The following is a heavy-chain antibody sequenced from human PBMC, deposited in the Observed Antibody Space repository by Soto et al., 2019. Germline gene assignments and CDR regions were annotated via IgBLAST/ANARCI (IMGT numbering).Heavy chain of an antibody. J-gene: IGHJ6*02. CDR3: ARARSSLQLSGMDV. CDR2: ISNSASTI. CDR1: GFTFSDYY. Sequence: PGGSLRLSCAASGFTFSDYYMSWIRQAPGKGLEWVSFISNSASTIYYADSVKGRFTISRDNAKNSLSLQMNGLRAEDSAMYYCARARSSLQLSGMDVWGQGTTVTVSS. V-gene: IGHV3-11*01. D-gene: IGHD2-2*01.